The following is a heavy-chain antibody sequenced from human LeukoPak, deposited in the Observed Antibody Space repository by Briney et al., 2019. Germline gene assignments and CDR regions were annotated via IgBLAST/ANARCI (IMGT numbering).Heavy chain of an antibody. CDR2: ISRSGATT. CDR1: GFTFSSYG. V-gene: IGHV3-48*03. J-gene: IGHJ4*02. CDR3: SRDRGGGDIYFDY. D-gene: IGHD2-21*02. Sequence: PGGSLRLSCAASGFTFSSYGMNWVRQAPGKGPEWISYISRSGATTYYADSVKGRFTISRDNAKNSLYLQMSSLGAEDTAIYYCSRDRGGGDIYFDYWGQGTLVTVSS.